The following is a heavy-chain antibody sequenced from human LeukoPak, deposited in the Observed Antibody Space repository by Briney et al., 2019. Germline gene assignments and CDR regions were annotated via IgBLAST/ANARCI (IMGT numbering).Heavy chain of an antibody. Sequence: SETLSLTCTVSDDSISDYYRGWIRQPPGKGLEWIGYFHNSGTSTYNPSLKSRVTISADTPKNQFSLKLNSLTTADTAVYYCTRGAGWLIDYWGQGILVTVSS. CDR3: TRGAGWLIDY. J-gene: IGHJ4*02. CDR2: FHNSGTS. V-gene: IGHV4-59*01. CDR1: DDSISDYY. D-gene: IGHD3-16*01.